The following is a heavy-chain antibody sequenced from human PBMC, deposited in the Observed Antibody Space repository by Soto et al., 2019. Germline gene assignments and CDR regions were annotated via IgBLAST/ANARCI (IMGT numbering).Heavy chain of an antibody. J-gene: IGHJ4*02. V-gene: IGHV3-23*01. CDR1: GFTFSSYA. CDR2: ISGSGGST. CDR3: AKDWPMYSSSSYFDY. D-gene: IGHD6-6*01. Sequence: GGSLRLSCAASGFTFSSYAMSWVRQAPGKGLEWVSAISGSGGSTYYADSVKGRFTISRDNSKNTLYLQMNSLRAEYTAVYYCAKDWPMYSSSSYFDYWGQGTLVTVSS.